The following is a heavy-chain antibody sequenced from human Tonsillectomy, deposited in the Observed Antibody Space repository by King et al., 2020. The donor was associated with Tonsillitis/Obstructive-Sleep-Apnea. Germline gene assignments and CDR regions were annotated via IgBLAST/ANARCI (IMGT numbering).Heavy chain of an antibody. CDR3: AVGPDYYVSKTDAFDI. V-gene: IGHV1-45*01. J-gene: IGHJ3*02. Sequence: QLVQSGAEVKKTGSSVKVSCKASGYTFTYRYLHWVRQAPGQALEWMGWIKPFNGNTNYAQKFQDRVTITRDRSMSTAYMELSSLRSEDTAMYYCAVGPDYYVSKTDAFDIWGQGTMVTVSS. CDR1: GYTFTYRY. CDR2: IKPFNGNT. D-gene: IGHD3-22*01.